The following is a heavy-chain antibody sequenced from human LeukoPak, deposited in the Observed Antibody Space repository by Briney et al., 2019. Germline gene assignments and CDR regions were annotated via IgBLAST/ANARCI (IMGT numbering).Heavy chain of an antibody. CDR3: ARVSYYDFSSGHYDYYYYYMDV. V-gene: IGHV3-72*01. Sequence: GGSLRLSCAASGFTFSDHYMDWVRQAPGKGLEWVGRTRNKANSYTTEYAASMKGRFTISRDDSKNSLYLQMNSLKTEDTAVYYCARVSYYDFSSGHYDYYYYYMDVWGKGTTVTVSS. CDR2: TRNKANSYTT. D-gene: IGHD3-3*01. CDR1: GFTFSDHY. J-gene: IGHJ6*03.